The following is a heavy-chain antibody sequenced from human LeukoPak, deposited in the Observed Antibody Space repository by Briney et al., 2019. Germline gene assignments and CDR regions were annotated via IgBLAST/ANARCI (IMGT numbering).Heavy chain of an antibody. V-gene: IGHV3-23*01. CDR3: ATTKQARRYFDY. CDR1: GFTFSNNP. D-gene: IGHD1-1*01. J-gene: IGHJ4*02. Sequence: GGSLRLSCVGSGFTFSNNPMSWVRQAPGKGLEWVSAISGSGGNTYYADSVRGRFTISRDNSKNTLFLQMNTLRADDTAVYYCATTKQARRYFDYWGQGTLVTVSS. CDR2: ISGSGGNT.